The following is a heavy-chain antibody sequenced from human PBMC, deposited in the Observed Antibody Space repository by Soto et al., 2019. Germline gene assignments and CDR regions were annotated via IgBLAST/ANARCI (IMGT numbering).Heavy chain of an antibody. V-gene: IGHV1-69*01. Sequence: QVQLVQSGAEVKKPGSSVKVSCKASGGTFSSYAISWVRQAPGQGLEWMGGIIPIFGTANYAQKFQGRVTSTADESTSTAYMELSSVRSEDTVVYYCAIAYCGCDCYSSLSAYYYGMDVWGQGTTVTVSS. CDR3: AIAYCGCDCYSSLSAYYYGMDV. CDR1: GGTFSSYA. D-gene: IGHD2-21*02. J-gene: IGHJ6*02. CDR2: IIPIFGTA.